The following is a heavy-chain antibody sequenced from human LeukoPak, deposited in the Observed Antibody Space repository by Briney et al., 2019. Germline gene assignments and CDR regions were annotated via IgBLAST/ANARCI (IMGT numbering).Heavy chain of an antibody. D-gene: IGHD3-10*01. CDR3: ARGRVAMVRGVTLFDY. V-gene: IGHV4-59*01. CDR1: GGSISSYY. CDR2: IYYSGST. Sequence: PSETLSLTCTVSGGSISSYYWSWIRQPPGKGLEWIGHIYYSGSTNYNPSLKSRVTISVDTSKNQFSLKLSSVTAADTAVYYCARGRVAMVRGVTLFDYWGQGTLVTVSS. J-gene: IGHJ4*02.